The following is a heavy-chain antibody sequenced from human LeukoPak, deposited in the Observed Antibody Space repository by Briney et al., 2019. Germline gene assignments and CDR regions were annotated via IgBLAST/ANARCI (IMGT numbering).Heavy chain of an antibody. Sequence: GGSLKLSCAVSGFTFRNYWMTWVRQAPGKGLEWVANIKQDGSDTYSVDSVKGRFTISRDNAKNSLYLEMNSLRVENTAVYYCATSGYSGYGIDYWGQGTLVAVSS. D-gene: IGHD5-12*01. CDR2: IKQDGSDT. V-gene: IGHV3-7*03. CDR1: GFTFRNYW. CDR3: ATSGYSGYGIDY. J-gene: IGHJ4*02.